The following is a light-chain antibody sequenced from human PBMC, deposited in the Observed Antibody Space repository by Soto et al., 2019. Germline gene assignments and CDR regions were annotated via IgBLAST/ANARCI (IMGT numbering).Light chain of an antibody. CDR3: QQCHRYLT. V-gene: IGKV1-5*01. J-gene: IGKJ1*01. CDR2: AAF. CDR1: QTISSW. Sequence: DIQMTQSPSTLSGSVGDRVTITCRASQTISSWLAWYQQKPGKAPKLLIYAAFSLQSGVPSRFSGSGSGTEFTLTISSLQPDDIATYYCQQCHRYLTFGQGTKVDIK.